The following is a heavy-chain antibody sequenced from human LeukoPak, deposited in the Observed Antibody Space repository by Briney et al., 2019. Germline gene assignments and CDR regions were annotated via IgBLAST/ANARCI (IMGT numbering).Heavy chain of an antibody. D-gene: IGHD2-2*01. J-gene: IGHJ3*02. V-gene: IGHV1-2*04. CDR2: INPNSGGT. CDR3: ARSSAASDAFDI. CDR1: GYTFTSYG. Sequence: GASVKVSCKASGYTFTSYGISWVRQAPGQGLEWMGWINPNSGGTNYAQKFQGWVTMTRDTSISTAYMELSRLRSDDTAVYYCARSSAASDAFDIWGQGTMVTVSS.